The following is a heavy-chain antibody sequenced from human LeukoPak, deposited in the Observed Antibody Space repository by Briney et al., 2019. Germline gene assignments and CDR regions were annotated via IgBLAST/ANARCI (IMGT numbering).Heavy chain of an antibody. Sequence: SETLSLTCTVSGGSISSGGYYWSWIRQHPGKGLEWIGYIYYSGSTYYNPSLKSRVTISVDTSKNQFSLKLSSVTAADTAVYYCARGYGVGDWFDPWGQGTPVTVSS. CDR2: IYYSGST. D-gene: IGHD4-17*01. CDR1: GGSISSGGYY. CDR3: ARGYGVGDWFDP. J-gene: IGHJ5*02. V-gene: IGHV4-31*03.